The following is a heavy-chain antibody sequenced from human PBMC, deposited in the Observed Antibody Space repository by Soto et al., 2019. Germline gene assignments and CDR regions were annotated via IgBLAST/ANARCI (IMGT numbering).Heavy chain of an antibody. V-gene: IGHV3-30-3*01. J-gene: IGHJ4*02. CDR1: RFTFSSYA. CDR2: ISYDGSNK. Sequence: GGSLRLSCAASRFTFSSYAMHWVRQAPGKGLEWVAVISYDGSNKYYADSVKGRFTISRDNSKNTLYLQMNSLRAEDTAVYYCARDLGSWSGNTFDYWGQGTLVTVSS. D-gene: IGHD3-3*01. CDR3: ARDLGSWSGNTFDY.